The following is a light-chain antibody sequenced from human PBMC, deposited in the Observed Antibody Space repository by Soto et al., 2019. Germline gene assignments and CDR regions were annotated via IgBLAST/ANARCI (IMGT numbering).Light chain of an antibody. Sequence: DIQMTQSPSSLSASVGDRVTITCRASQDIGIHLGWYQQKPRQAPKRLIYAASSLESGVPSRFSGSGSVTEFTLTISSLQPEDFATYYCLQHKSFPFTFGQGTRLDIK. CDR1: QDIGIH. CDR2: AAS. CDR3: LQHKSFPFT. V-gene: IGKV1-17*01. J-gene: IGKJ5*01.